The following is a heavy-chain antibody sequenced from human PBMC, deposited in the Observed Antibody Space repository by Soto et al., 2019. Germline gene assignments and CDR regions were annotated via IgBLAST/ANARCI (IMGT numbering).Heavy chain of an antibody. D-gene: IGHD3-10*01. CDR2: IGGGGPGT. CDR3: ASQLLWLGEGAKYFDS. V-gene: IGHV3-23*01. CDR1: GFTSTKHG. Sequence: EVQLFESGGGLVQPGGSLRLSCSASGFTSTKHGMSWVRQAPGKGLEWVSGIGGGGPGTYYADSVKGRFTISRDYSKNTLYLQMNSLRAEDTAVYYCASQLLWLGEGAKYFDSWGQGTLVTVSS. J-gene: IGHJ4*02.